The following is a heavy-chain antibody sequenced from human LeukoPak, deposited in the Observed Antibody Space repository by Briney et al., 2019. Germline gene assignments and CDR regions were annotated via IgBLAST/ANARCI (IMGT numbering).Heavy chain of an antibody. V-gene: IGHV4-59*01. CDR1: GVSITSYY. CDR3: ARASGGSGRNWFDP. D-gene: IGHD3-10*01. J-gene: IGHJ5*02. Sequence: PSETLSRTCTVSGVSITSYYWSWIRQPPGKGLEWIGYIYYSGSTKYNPSLKSRVTISVDTSKNQFSLKLSSVTAADTAVYYCARASGGSGRNWFDPWGQGTLVTVSS. CDR2: IYYSGST.